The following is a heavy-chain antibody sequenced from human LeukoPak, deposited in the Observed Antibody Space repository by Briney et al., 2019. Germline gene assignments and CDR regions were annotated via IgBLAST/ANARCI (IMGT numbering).Heavy chain of an antibody. D-gene: IGHD4/OR15-4a*01. Sequence: GGSLRLSCVASGFTFTTYAMIWVRQPPGKGLEWVSAVSDGGGNTYYADSVKGRFTISRDNSKNTVYLQMNSLRAEDTALYFWAKEAADNGYPRGRHAYWGQGALVTVSS. J-gene: IGHJ4*02. CDR1: GFTFTTYA. CDR3: AKEAADNGYPRGRHAY. V-gene: IGHV3-23*01. CDR2: VSDGGGNT.